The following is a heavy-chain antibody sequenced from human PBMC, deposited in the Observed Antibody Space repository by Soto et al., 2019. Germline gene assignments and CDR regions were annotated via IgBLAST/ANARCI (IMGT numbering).Heavy chain of an antibody. J-gene: IGHJ6*02. CDR3: AKGPTVSYYYGMDV. V-gene: IGHV3-23*01. D-gene: IGHD4-4*01. CDR1: GFTFSSYA. CDR2: ISGSGGST. Sequence: EVQLLESGGGLVQPGGSLRLSCAASGFTFSSYAMSWVRQAPGKGLEWVSAISGSGGSTYYADSVKGRFTISRDNSKNTLYLQMNSRRAEDTAVYYCAKGPTVSYYYGMDVWGQGTTVTVSS.